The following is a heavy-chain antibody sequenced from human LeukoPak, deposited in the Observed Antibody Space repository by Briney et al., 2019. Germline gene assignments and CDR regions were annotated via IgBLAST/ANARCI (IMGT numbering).Heavy chain of an antibody. CDR1: GFTFSSYA. D-gene: IGHD6-13*01. CDR3: ARDLDSSSWWNWFDP. J-gene: IGHJ5*02. CDR2: IKQDGSEK. Sequence: GGSLRLSCAASGFTFSSYAMSWVRQAPGKGLEWVANIKQDGSEKKYVDSVKGRFTTSRDNAKNSLYLQMNSLRAEDTAMYYCARDLDSSSWWNWFDPWGQGTLVTVSS. V-gene: IGHV3-7*01.